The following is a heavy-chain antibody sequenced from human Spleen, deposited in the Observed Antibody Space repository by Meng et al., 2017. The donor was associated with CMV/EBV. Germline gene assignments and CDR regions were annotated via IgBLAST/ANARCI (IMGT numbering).Heavy chain of an antibody. Sequence: GESLKISCVASGFSFSTYWMSWVRQAPGKGLEWVANIKQDGSEKYYVDSVKGRFTISRENAKNSLFLQMSSLRVEDTAVYYCARAQIAVAYAFDIWGQGTMVTVSS. D-gene: IGHD6-19*01. CDR2: IKQDGSEK. CDR1: GFSFSTYW. V-gene: IGHV3-7*03. J-gene: IGHJ3*02. CDR3: ARAQIAVAYAFDI.